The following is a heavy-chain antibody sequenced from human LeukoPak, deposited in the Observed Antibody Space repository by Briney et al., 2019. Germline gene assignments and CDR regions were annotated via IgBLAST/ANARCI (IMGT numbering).Heavy chain of an antibody. CDR1: GGSISSYY. CDR2: IYYSGST. J-gene: IGHJ3*02. CDR3: ARDQTSKGDAFDI. Sequence: SETLSLTCTVSGGSISSYYWSWIRQPPGKGLEWIGYIYYSGSTNYNPSLKSRVTVSIDTSKNQFSLNLSSVTAADTAVYYCARDQTSKGDAFDIWGQGTMVIVSS. V-gene: IGHV4-59*01.